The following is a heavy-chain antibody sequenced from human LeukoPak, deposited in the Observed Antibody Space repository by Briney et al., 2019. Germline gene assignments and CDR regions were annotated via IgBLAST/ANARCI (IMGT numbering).Heavy chain of an antibody. CDR2: ISPYNGNT. CDR3: ARAAAGHFDY. CDR1: GYTFTTYG. J-gene: IGHJ4*02. V-gene: IGHV1-18*01. D-gene: IGHD6-13*01. Sequence: ASVKVSCKASGYTFTTYGITWVRQGPGQGLEWMGYISPYNGNTRSAQNLQGRLTMTTDTSTSTAYMELRSLRSDDTAVYYCARAAAGHFDYWGQGTLVTVSS.